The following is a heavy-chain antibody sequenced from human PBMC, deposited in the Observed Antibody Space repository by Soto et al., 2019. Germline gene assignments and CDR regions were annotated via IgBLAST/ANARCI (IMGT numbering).Heavy chain of an antibody. V-gene: IGHV3-23*01. Sequence: GGSLRLSCAASGFTFSSYAMSWVRQAPGKGLEWVSAISGSGGSTYYADSVKGRFTISRDNSKNTLYLQMNSLRAEDTAVYYCAKEGTIFGVVMIPGYFDYWGQGTLVTVSS. CDR1: GFTFSSYA. CDR2: ISGSGGST. CDR3: AKEGTIFGVVMIPGYFDY. D-gene: IGHD3-3*01. J-gene: IGHJ4*02.